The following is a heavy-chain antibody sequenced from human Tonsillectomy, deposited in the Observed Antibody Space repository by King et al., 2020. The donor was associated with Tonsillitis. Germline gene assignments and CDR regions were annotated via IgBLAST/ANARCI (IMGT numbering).Heavy chain of an antibody. Sequence: QLQESGPGLVKPSETLSLTCTVSGGSISSSSFYWGWIRQPPGKGLEWIGSFYYSGSTYYNPSLKSRVTISVDTSKNQFSLKLSSVTAADSAVYYCAGHLPTVAHDAYDIWGQGTTVTVSS. J-gene: IGHJ3*02. V-gene: IGHV4-39*01. D-gene: IGHD1-1*01. CDR1: GGSISSSSFY. CDR2: FYYSGST. CDR3: AGHLPTVAHDAYDI.